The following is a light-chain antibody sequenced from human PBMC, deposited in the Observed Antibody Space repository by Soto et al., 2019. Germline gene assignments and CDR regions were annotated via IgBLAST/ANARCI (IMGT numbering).Light chain of an antibody. V-gene: IGKV3-20*01. CDR2: ATS. CDR1: QSVSGSY. J-gene: IGKJ1*01. CDR3: HHYGSSRWT. Sequence: EIVLTQSPGTLSLSPGERATLSCRASQSVSGSYLAWYQQKYGQAPRLLIYATSRRATGIPDRFSGSWSGTDLTLTISRLEPEGFAVYYCHHYGSSRWTVGQGTTVEIK.